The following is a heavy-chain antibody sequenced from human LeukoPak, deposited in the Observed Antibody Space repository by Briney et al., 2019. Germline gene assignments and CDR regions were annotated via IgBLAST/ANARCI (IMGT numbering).Heavy chain of an antibody. CDR3: ARVGVMVRGDPDY. CDR2: IYTSGST. J-gene: IGHJ4*02. V-gene: IGHV4-61*02. CDR1: GGSISSGSYY. D-gene: IGHD3-10*01. Sequence: SETLSLTCTVSGGSISSGSYYWSWIRQPAGKGLEWIGRIYTSGSTNYNPSFKSRVTISVDTSKNQFSLKLSSVTAADTAVYYCARVGVMVRGDPDYWGQGTLVTVSS.